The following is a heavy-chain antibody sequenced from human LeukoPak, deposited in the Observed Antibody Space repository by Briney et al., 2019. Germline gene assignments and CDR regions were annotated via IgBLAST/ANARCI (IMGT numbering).Heavy chain of an antibody. CDR2: ISYDGTNG. CDR3: ARSRIAAVVPFYFDS. J-gene: IGHJ4*02. V-gene: IGHV3-30*01. Sequence: GGSLRLSCAASGFTFSSYALNWVRQAPGKGLEWVAVISYDGTNGFYADSVQGRFTISRDNSKNTLNLQMNSLRPEDTAIYYCARSRIAAVVPFYFDSWGQGALVTVSS. CDR1: GFTFSSYA. D-gene: IGHD6-13*01.